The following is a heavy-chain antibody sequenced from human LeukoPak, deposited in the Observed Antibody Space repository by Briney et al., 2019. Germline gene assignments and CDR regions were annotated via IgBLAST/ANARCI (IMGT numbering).Heavy chain of an antibody. V-gene: IGHV3-20*04. CDR3: ATIAVAGQDY. Sequence: GGSLRLSCAASGFTFDDYGMSWVRQAPGKGLEWVSGINWNGGSTGYADSVRGRFTISRDNAKNSLYLQMNSLRAEDTAVYYCATIAVAGQDYWGQGTLVTVSS. CDR2: INWNGGST. CDR1: GFTFDDYG. D-gene: IGHD6-19*01. J-gene: IGHJ4*02.